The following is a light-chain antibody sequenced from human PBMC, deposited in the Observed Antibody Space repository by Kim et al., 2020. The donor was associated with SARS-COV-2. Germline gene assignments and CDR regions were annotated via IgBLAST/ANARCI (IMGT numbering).Light chain of an antibody. CDR3: QVWDSSSDHPGV. Sequence: YELTQPPSVSVAPGKTARITCGGNNIGSKSVHWYQQKPGQAPVLVIYYDSDRPSGIPERFSGSNSGNTATLTISRVEAGDEADYYCQVWDSSSDHPGVFGGGTQVTVL. V-gene: IGLV3-21*04. CDR2: YDS. J-gene: IGLJ3*02. CDR1: NIGSKS.